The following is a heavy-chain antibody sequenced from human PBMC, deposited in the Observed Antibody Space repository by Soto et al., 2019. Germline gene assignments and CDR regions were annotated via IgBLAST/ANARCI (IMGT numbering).Heavy chain of an antibody. CDR3: AGDRRIAAAGRYYYYGMDV. Sequence: GASVKVSCKASGYTFTSYAMHWVRQAPGQRLEWMGWINAGNGNTKYSQKFQGRVTITRDTSASTAYMELSSLRSEDTAVYYCAGDRRIAAAGRYYYYGMDVWGQGTTVTVSS. J-gene: IGHJ6*02. D-gene: IGHD6-13*01. V-gene: IGHV1-3*01. CDR2: INAGNGNT. CDR1: GYTFTSYA.